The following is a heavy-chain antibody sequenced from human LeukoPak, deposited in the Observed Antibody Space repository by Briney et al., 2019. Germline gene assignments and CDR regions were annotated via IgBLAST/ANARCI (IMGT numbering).Heavy chain of an antibody. CDR1: GFPFSSHA. D-gene: IGHD3-10*01. Sequence: GGSLRLSCVASGFPFSSHAMCWVRQAPGKGLEWVSSIDISGGATWYADSVRGRFTISRDNYKNTLYLQMNSLRAEDTAVYYCAKVGQDYYGSGSYPGYFDYWGQGTLVTVSS. V-gene: IGHV3-23*05. J-gene: IGHJ4*02. CDR3: AKVGQDYYGSGSYPGYFDY. CDR2: IDISGGAT.